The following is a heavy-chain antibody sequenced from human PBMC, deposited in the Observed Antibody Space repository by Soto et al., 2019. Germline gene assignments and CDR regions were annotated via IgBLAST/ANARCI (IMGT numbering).Heavy chain of an antibody. D-gene: IGHD5-18*01. J-gene: IGHJ6*02. CDR3: ARERIQLWGYYYYGMAV. CDR2: IWYDGSNK. V-gene: IGHV3-33*01. CDR1: GFTFSSYG. Sequence: GGSLRLSWAASGFTFSSYGMHWVRQAPGKGLEWVAVIWYDGSNKYYADSVKGRFTISRDNSKNTLYLQMNSLRAEDTAVYYCARERIQLWGYYYYGMAVSAQGTTVIGS.